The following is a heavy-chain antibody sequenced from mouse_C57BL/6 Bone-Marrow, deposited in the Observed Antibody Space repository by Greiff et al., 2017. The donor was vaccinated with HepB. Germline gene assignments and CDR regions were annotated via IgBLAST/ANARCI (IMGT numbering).Heavy chain of an antibody. CDR3: ARSLLHFDY. CDR1: GYTFTSYG. J-gene: IGHJ2*01. V-gene: IGHV1-81*01. CDR2: IYPRSGNT. D-gene: IGHD2-10*01. Sequence: VKLVESGAELARPGASVKLSCKASGYTFTSYGISWVKQRTGQGLEWIGEIYPRSGNTYYNEKFKGKATLTADKSSSTAYMELRSLTSEDSAVYFCARSLLHFDYWGQGTTLTVSS.